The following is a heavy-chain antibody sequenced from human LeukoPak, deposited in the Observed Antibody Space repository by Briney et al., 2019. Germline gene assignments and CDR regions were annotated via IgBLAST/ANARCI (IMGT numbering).Heavy chain of an antibody. CDR1: GDSISSTSYF. CDR2: IYYTGTT. CDR3: ARGRIRSSPSFDY. J-gene: IGHJ4*02. V-gene: IGHV4-39*01. D-gene: IGHD6-6*01. Sequence: SETLSLTCTVPGDSISSTSYFWGWIRQPPGKGLEWIGTIYYTGTTYYNPSLKSRLTISVDTSKNQFSLKLSSVTAADTAVYYCARGRIRSSPSFDYWGQGTLVTVSS.